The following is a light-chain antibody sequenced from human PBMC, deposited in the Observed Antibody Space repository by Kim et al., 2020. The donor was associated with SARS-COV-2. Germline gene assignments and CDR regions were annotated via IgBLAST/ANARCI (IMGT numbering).Light chain of an antibody. CDR3: HQYCSSPRT. CDR1: QCVCNNF. Sequence: LSPGERAPLPCRASQCVCNNFLAWYQQRPGQAPRPLSYGASSRATGIPDRFTGSGSGTDFTLTISRLEPEDFAVYYCHQYCSSPRTFGQGTKLEI. V-gene: IGKV3-20*01. J-gene: IGKJ2*01. CDR2: GAS.